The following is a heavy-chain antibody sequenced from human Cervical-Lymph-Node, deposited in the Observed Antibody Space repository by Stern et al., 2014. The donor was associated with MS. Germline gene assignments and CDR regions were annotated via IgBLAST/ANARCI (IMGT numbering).Heavy chain of an antibody. V-gene: IGHV4-30-4*01. Sequence: VQLVESGPGLVQPSQTLSLTCAVTGGSIRLAAYYWRWIRPSPGQGLVWIGYMHNSGTTYYNPSLKSRVTISVDTSKNQFSLKLRSVTAADTAVYYCSRDADGYSLVFGYWGRGTLVTVSS. D-gene: IGHD5-24*01. J-gene: IGHJ4*02. CDR2: MHNSGTT. CDR1: GGSIRLAAYY. CDR3: SRDADGYSLVFGY.